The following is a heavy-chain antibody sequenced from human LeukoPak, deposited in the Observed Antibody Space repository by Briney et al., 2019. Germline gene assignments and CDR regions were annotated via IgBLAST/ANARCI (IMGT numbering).Heavy chain of an antibody. V-gene: IGHV3-66*02. CDR1: GFTVSSNY. CDR2: IYSGGST. Sequence: GGSLRLSCAASGFTVSSNYMSWVRQAPGKGLEWVSVIYSGGSTYYADSVKGRFTISRDNSKNTLYLQMNSPRAEDTAVYYCAGDWEYYYDSFGYWGQGTLVNVSS. J-gene: IGHJ4*02. CDR3: AGDWEYYYDSFGY. D-gene: IGHD3-22*01.